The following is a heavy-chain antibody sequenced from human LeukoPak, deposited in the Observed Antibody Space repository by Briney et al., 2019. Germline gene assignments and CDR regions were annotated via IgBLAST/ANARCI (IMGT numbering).Heavy chain of an antibody. CDR3: ARQPHRYYGMDV. Sequence: SETLSLTCTVSGGSISSYYWSWIRQPPGKGLEWIGYIYYSGSTNYNPSLKSRVTISVDTSKNQFSLKLSSMTAADTAVYYCARQPHRYYGMDVWGQGTTVTVSS. V-gene: IGHV4-59*08. J-gene: IGHJ6*02. D-gene: IGHD2-21*01. CDR1: GGSISSYY. CDR2: IYYSGST.